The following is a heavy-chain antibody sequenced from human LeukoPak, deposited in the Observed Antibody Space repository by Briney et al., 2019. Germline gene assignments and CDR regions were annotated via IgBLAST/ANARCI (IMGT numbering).Heavy chain of an antibody. CDR2: ISYDGSNK. Sequence: GRSLRLSCAASGFTFSSYGMHWVRQAPGKGLEWVAVISYDGSNKYYADSVKGRFTISRDNSKNTLYLQMNSLRAEDTAVYYCARGVSSGRYNYFDYWGQGTLVTVSS. D-gene: IGHD6-19*01. CDR3: ARGVSSGRYNYFDY. J-gene: IGHJ4*02. CDR1: GFTFSSYG. V-gene: IGHV3-30*03.